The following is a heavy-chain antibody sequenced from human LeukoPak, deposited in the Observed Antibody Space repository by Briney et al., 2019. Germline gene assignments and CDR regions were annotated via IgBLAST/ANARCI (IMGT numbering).Heavy chain of an antibody. J-gene: IGHJ3*02. V-gene: IGHV4-59*01. CDR2: IYYSGST. CDR3: AREGADAFDI. CDR1: GGSISSYY. D-gene: IGHD1-26*01. Sequence: SETLSLTCTVSGGSISSYYWSWIRQPPGKGLGWIGYIYYSGSTNYNPSLKSRVTIPVDTSKNQFSLKLSSVTAADTAVYYCAREGADAFDIWGQGTMVTVSS.